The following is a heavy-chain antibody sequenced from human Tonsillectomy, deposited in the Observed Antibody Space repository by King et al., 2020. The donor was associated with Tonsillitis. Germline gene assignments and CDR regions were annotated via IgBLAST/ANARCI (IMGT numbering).Heavy chain of an antibody. CDR1: GYSFTSYW. D-gene: IGHD5-12*01. CDR3: ARQGYSGYASRNFDY. J-gene: IGHJ4*02. CDR2: IYPGDSDT. Sequence: VQLVESGAEVKKPGESLKISWKGSGYSFTSYWIGWVRQMPGKGLEWMGIIYPGDSDTRYTPSFQGRVTISADKSISTAYLQWSSLKASDTAMYYCARQGYSGYASRNFDYWGQGTLVTVSS. V-gene: IGHV5-51*01.